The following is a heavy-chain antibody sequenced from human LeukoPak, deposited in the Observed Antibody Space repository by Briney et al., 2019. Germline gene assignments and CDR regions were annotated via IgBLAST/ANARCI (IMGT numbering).Heavy chain of an antibody. CDR1: GGSISSSSYY. D-gene: IGHD3-10*01. CDR2: IYYSGST. J-gene: IGHJ4*02. Sequence: PSETLSLTCTVSGGSISSSSYYWGWIRQPPGKGLEWIGSIYYSGSTYYNPSLKSRVTISVDTSKNQFSLKLSSVTAADTAVYYCARHRYYGSGSYYFDYWGQGTLVTVSS. CDR3: ARHRYYGSGSYYFDY. V-gene: IGHV4-39*01.